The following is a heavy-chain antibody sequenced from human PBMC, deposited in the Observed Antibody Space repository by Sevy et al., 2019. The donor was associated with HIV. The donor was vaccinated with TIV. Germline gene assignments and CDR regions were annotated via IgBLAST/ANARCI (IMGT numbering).Heavy chain of an antibody. J-gene: IGHJ4*02. D-gene: IGHD2-15*01. CDR2: ISDRSDTI. CDR3: ARVRDRYGSGGSCYYGYFFDY. V-gene: IGHV3-48*01. Sequence: GGSLRLSCAASGFIFSNYYMTWVRQAPGKGLEWVSYISDRSDTITYADSVKGRFTISRANAKNALYLQMSSLRGGDTAVYYCARVRDRYGSGGSCYYGYFFDYWGQGTLVTVSS. CDR1: GFIFSNYY.